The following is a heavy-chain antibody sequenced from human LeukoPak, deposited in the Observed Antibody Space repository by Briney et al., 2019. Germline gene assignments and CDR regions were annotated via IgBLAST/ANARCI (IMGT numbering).Heavy chain of an antibody. CDR3: ARVRSYYGSVTGKSYYFDY. V-gene: IGHV4-59*01. D-gene: IGHD3-10*01. J-gene: IGHJ4*02. CDR1: GGSISSYY. CDR2: IYYSGST. Sequence: SETLSLTCTVSGGSISSYYWSWIRQPPGKGLEWIGYIYYSGSTNYNPSLKSRVTISVDTSKNQFSLKLSSVTAADTAIYYCARVRSYYGSVTGKSYYFDYWGQGTLVTVSS.